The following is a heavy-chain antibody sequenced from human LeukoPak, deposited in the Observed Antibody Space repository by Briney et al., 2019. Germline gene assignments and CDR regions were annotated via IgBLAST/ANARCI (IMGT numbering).Heavy chain of an antibody. CDR2: ISLSGGST. D-gene: IGHD4-17*01. CDR3: AKRLATVTSGYDY. CDR1: GFTFSSYA. J-gene: IGHJ4*02. Sequence: GGSLTLSCAASGFTFSSYAMSWVRQTTGKGLEWVSTISLSGGSTFYGDCVKGRFTISRDNSKNTLYLQMNSLRAEDTAVYYCAKRLATVTSGYDYWGQGTLVTVSS. V-gene: IGHV3-23*01.